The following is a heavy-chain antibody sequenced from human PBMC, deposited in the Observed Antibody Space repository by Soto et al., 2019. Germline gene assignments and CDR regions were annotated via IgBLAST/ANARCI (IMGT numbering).Heavy chain of an antibody. D-gene: IGHD3-10*01. Sequence: SETLSLTCTVSGGSISSSSYYWGWIRQPPGKGLEWIGSIYYSGSTYYNPSLKSRVTISVDTSKNQFSLKLSSVTAADTAVYYCARHRITMVRGVHILPWYYYGMDVWGQGTTVTVSS. J-gene: IGHJ6*02. CDR2: IYYSGST. V-gene: IGHV4-39*01. CDR1: GGSISSSSYY. CDR3: ARHRITMVRGVHILPWYYYGMDV.